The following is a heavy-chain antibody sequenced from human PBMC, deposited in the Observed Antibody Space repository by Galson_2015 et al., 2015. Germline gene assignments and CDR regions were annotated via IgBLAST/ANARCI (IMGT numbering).Heavy chain of an antibody. CDR2: LLPIYGTP. V-gene: IGHV1-69*13. D-gene: IGHD2-15*01. CDR3: ATSNADVYCSGGSCYLDS. J-gene: IGHJ4*02. Sequence: SVKVSCKASGGTFSIFAISWVRQAPGQRLEWMGGLLPIYGTPNYAQKFQVRVTITADESTSTAYMEVSSLTSEDTAVFYCATSNADVYCSGGSCYLDSWGQGTLVTVSS. CDR1: GGTFSIFA.